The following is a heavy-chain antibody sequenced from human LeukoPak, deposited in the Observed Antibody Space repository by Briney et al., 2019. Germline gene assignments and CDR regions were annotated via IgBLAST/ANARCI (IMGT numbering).Heavy chain of an antibody. CDR3: AKDRGPYIAAAGTGFDY. CDR1: RFTFSSYG. J-gene: IGHJ4*02. Sequence: GGSLRLSCAASRFTFSSYGMHWVRQAPGKGLEWVAVISYDGSNKYYTDSVKGRFTISRYNSKNTLYLQMNSLRADDTAVYYCAKDRGPYIAAAGTGFDYWGQGTLVTVSS. V-gene: IGHV3-30*18. D-gene: IGHD6-13*01. CDR2: ISYDGSNK.